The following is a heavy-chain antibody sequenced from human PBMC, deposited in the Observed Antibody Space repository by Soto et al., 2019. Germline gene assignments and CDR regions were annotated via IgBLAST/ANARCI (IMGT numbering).Heavy chain of an antibody. CDR2: ISGSGGST. CDR3: AKDKKGSSSPWGYFDY. Sequence: PGGSLRLSCAAAGFTFSSYAMSWVRQAPGKGLEWVSVISGSGGSTYYADSVKGRFTISRDNSKNTLYLQMNSLRAEDTAVYYCAKDKKGSSSPWGYFDYWGQGTLVTVSS. J-gene: IGHJ4*02. V-gene: IGHV3-23*01. D-gene: IGHD6-13*01. CDR1: GFTFSSYA.